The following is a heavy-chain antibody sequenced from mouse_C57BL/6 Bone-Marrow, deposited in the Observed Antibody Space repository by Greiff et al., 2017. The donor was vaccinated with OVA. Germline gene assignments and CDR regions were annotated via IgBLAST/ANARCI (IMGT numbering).Heavy chain of an antibody. CDR3: ARGSGYTWFAY. V-gene: IGHV1-52*01. D-gene: IGHD3-2*02. J-gene: IGHJ3*01. Sequence: QVHVKQPGAELVRPGSSVKLSCKASGYTFTSYWMHWVKQRPIQGLEWIGNIDPSDSETHYNQKFKDKATLTVDKSSSTAYMQLSSLTSEDSAVYYCARGSGYTWFAYWGQGTLVTVSA. CDR1: GYTFTSYW. CDR2: IDPSDSET.